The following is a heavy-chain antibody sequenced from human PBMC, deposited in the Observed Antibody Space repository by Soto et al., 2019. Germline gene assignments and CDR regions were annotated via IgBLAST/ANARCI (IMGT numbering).Heavy chain of an antibody. J-gene: IGHJ6*03. CDR3: ARGEGFMSAAAGTTYGNYYYYMDV. CDR1: GGTFSSYA. D-gene: IGHD6-13*01. Sequence: ASVKVSCKASGGTFSSYAISWLRQAPGQGLEWMGGIIPILGTANYAQKFQGRVTITADESTSTAYMELSSLRSEDTAVYYCARGEGFMSAAAGTTYGNYYYYMDVWGKGTTVTVPS. V-gene: IGHV1-69*13. CDR2: IIPILGTA.